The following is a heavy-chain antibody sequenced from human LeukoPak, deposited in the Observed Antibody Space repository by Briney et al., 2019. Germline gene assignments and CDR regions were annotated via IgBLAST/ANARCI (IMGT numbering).Heavy chain of an antibody. Sequence: PGGSLRLSCAASGFTFSTYWMTWVRQAPGKGLEWVANINQDGGEMYYEDSVKGRFTISRDNAKNSLYLQMNSLRAEDTAIYYCARSPRNSGYNYGDYWGQGTLVTVSS. D-gene: IGHD5-12*01. CDR3: ARSPRNSGYNYGDY. J-gene: IGHJ4*02. CDR2: INQDGGEM. CDR1: GFTFSTYW. V-gene: IGHV3-7*03.